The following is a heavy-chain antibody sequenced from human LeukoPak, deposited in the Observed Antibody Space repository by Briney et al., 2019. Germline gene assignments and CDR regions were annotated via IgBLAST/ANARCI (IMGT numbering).Heavy chain of an antibody. Sequence: SETLSLTCTVSGGSISSYYWSWIRQPAGKGLEWIGRIYTSGSANYNPSLKSRVTISVDTSKNQFSLKLSSVTAADTAVYYCAAGSSWYEGGVFDYWGQGTLVTVSS. CDR1: GGSISSYY. CDR3: AAGSSWYEGGVFDY. CDR2: IYTSGSA. V-gene: IGHV4-4*07. D-gene: IGHD6-13*01. J-gene: IGHJ4*02.